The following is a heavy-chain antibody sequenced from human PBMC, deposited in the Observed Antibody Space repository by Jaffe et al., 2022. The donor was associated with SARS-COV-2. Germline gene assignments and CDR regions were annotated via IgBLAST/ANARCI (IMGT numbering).Heavy chain of an antibody. CDR1: GGSISSSSYY. CDR3: ARHGGSLNYDFWSGYPDY. V-gene: IGHV4-39*01. CDR2: IYYSGST. Sequence: QLQLQESGPGLVKPSETLSLTCTVSGGSISSSSYYWGWIRQPPGKGLEWIGSIYYSGSTYYNPSLKSRVTISVDTSKNQFSLKLSSVTAADTAVYYCARHGGSLNYDFWSGYPDYWGQGTLVTVSS. D-gene: IGHD3-3*01. J-gene: IGHJ4*02.